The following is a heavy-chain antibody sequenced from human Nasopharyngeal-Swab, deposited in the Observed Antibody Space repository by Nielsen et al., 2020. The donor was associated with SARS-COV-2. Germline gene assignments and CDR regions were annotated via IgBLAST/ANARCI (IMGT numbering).Heavy chain of an antibody. J-gene: IGHJ4*02. D-gene: IGHD3-22*01. CDR3: ASERGHYYDSSGYLDY. V-gene: IGHV3-30*03. Sequence: GGSLGLSCAASGFTFSSYGMHWVLQAPGKGLEWVAVISYDGSNKYYADSVKGRFTISRDNSKNTLYLQMNSLRAEDTAVYYCASERGHYYDSSGYLDYWGQGTLVTVSS. CDR1: GFTFSSYG. CDR2: ISYDGSNK.